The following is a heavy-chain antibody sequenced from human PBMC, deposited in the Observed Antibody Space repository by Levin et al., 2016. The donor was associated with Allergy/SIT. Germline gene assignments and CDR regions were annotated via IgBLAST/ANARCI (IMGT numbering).Heavy chain of an antibody. CDR2: IIPIFGTA. J-gene: IGHJ6*02. CDR3: AREIAAAGRIHSSYYGMDV. V-gene: IGHV1-69*01. Sequence: WVRQAPGQGLEWMGGIIPIFGTANYAQKFQGRVTITADESTSTAYMELSSLRSEDTAVYYCAREIAAAGRIHSSYYGMDVWGQGTTVTVSS. D-gene: IGHD6-13*01.